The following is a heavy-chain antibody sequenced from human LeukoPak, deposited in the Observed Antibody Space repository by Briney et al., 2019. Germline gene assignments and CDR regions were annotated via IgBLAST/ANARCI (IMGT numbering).Heavy chain of an antibody. Sequence: GGSLRLSCAASGFTFSSYSMNRVRQAPGKGLEWVSIISSGSSAIFSADALKGRFTISRDDAKNLLYLDMNSLRAEDAAVYYCARGHTAVTRHFDFWGQGTLVTVSS. CDR3: ARGHTAVTRHFDF. V-gene: IGHV3-21*01. J-gene: IGHJ4*02. CDR2: ISSGSSAI. CDR1: GFTFSSYS. D-gene: IGHD4-17*01.